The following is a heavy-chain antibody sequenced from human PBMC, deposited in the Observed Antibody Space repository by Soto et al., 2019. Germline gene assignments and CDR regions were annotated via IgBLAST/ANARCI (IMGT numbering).Heavy chain of an antibody. J-gene: IGHJ4*02. D-gene: IGHD3-10*01. Sequence: AAGKVSSKAPWNNFPKSYTPSGLPAPGQGLEWMGWINPFDGSRMFAQSFQGRVTFTRDTSTSTVYMELSGLRSDDTAVYYCSRVDPGETSPFDYWGPGTLVTVSS. V-gene: IGHV1-46*03. CDR1: WNNFPKSY. CDR2: INPFDGSR. CDR3: SRVDPGETSPFDY.